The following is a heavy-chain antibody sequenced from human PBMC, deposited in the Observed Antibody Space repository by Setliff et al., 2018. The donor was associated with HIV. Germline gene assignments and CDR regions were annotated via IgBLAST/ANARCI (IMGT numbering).Heavy chain of an antibody. J-gene: IGHJ6*03. V-gene: IGHV4-34*01. CDR2: VDHSGST. CDR3: ARLRVGFYFYYYMDV. D-gene: IGHD5-12*01. Sequence: LSLTCAVYGGSFSGYYWSWVRQPPGKGLEWIGEVDHSGSTNYNPSLKSRVSISADTSKNQFSLRVTSVTAADTAVYYCARLRVGFYFYYYMDVWGKGTTVTVSS. CDR1: GGSFSGYY.